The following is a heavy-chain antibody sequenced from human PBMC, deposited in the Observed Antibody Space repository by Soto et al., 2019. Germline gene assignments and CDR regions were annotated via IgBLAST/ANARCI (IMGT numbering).Heavy chain of an antibody. D-gene: IGHD3-9*01. J-gene: IGHJ5*02. V-gene: IGHV1-2*04. Sequence: QVRLVQSGAAVKKPGASVKVSCKASGYTFSGYDMHWVRQAPGQGLEWMGWINPNSGGTNYAQKFQGWVTMTRDTSISTAYMELSRLRSDDTAVYYSARSGLRYFVWLLKGYNWFDLWVQGTLVTASS. CDR1: GYTFSGYD. CDR2: INPNSGGT. CDR3: ARSGLRYFVWLLKGYNWFDL.